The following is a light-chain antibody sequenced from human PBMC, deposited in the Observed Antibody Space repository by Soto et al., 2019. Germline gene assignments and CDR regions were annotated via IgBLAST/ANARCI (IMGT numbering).Light chain of an antibody. Sequence: QSALTQPRSVSGSPGQSVTISCTGTSSDVGGYDYVSWYQHHPGKAPKLMIYDVSKRPSGVPDRFSGSKSGNTASLTISGLQAEEEADYYCCSYAGSNTLVVFGGGTKLTVL. CDR3: CSYAGSNTLVV. CDR2: DVS. V-gene: IGLV2-11*01. J-gene: IGLJ2*01. CDR1: SSDVGGYDY.